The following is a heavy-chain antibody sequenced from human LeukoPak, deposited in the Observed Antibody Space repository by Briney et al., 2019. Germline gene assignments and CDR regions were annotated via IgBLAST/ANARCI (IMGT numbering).Heavy chain of an antibody. CDR2: INHSGST. Sequence: PSETLSLTCAVYGGSFSGYYWSWIRQPPGKGLEWIGEINHSGSTNYNPSLKSRVTISVDTSKNQFSLKLSSVTAADTAVYYCARLYGGEITMIDSYWGQGTLVTVSS. D-gene: IGHD3-22*01. CDR1: GGSFSGYY. CDR3: ARLYGGEITMIDSY. J-gene: IGHJ4*02. V-gene: IGHV4-34*01.